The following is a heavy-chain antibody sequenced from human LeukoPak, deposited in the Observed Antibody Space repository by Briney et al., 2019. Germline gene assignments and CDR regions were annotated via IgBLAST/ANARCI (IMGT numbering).Heavy chain of an antibody. CDR2: IYYSGST. D-gene: IGHD3-10*01. V-gene: IGHV4-39*07. Sequence: SETLSLTCTVSGGSISSSSYYWGWLRQPPGKGLEWIGSIYYSGSTYYNPSLKSRVTISVDTSKNQFSLKLSSVTAADTAVYYCARAPLGVLLPDAFDIWGQGTMVTVSS. CDR1: GGSISSSSYY. J-gene: IGHJ3*02. CDR3: ARAPLGVLLPDAFDI.